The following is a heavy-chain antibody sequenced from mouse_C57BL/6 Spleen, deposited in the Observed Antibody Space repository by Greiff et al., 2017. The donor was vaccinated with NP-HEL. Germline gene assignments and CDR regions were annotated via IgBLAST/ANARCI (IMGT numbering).Heavy chain of an antibody. CDR1: GYNFTSYW. Sequence: QVQLQQPGAELVKPGASVKLSCKASGYNFTSYWMHWVKQRPGQGLEWIGMIHPNSGSTNYNEKFKSKATLTVDKSSSTAYMQLSSLTSADSAVYSCASDDDYADGYFAYWGQGTLVTVSA. D-gene: IGHD2-4*01. J-gene: IGHJ3*01. CDR3: ASDDDYADGYFAY. CDR2: IHPNSGST. V-gene: IGHV1-64*01.